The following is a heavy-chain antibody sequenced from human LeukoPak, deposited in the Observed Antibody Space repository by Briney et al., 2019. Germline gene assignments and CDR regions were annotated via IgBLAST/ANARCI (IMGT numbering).Heavy chain of an antibody. CDR2: IYSGGST. J-gene: IGHJ4*02. Sequence: PGGSLRLSCAASGFTVSSNYMSWVRQAPGKGLEWVSAIYSGGSTYYADSVKGRFTISRDNSKNTLYLQMNSLTAEDMAVYYCALDCCTGSRFDHWGQGTLVTVSS. CDR1: GFTVSSNY. CDR3: ALDCCTGSRFDH. V-gene: IGHV3-53*01. D-gene: IGHD2-8*02.